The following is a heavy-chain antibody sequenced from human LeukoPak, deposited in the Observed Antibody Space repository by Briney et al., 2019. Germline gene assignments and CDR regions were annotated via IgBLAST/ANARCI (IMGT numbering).Heavy chain of an antibody. CDR3: ARGLMGAGSSGAFDI. D-gene: IGHD1-26*01. J-gene: IGHJ3*02. Sequence: SETLSLTCAAYGGSFSGYYWNWLRQPPGKGLEWIGEINHSGSTNYISSLKSRVTISIDTSKNQFSLKMSSVTAADTAVYYCARGLMGAGSSGAFDIWGQGTLVTVSS. CDR2: INHSGST. CDR1: GGSFSGYY. V-gene: IGHV4-34*01.